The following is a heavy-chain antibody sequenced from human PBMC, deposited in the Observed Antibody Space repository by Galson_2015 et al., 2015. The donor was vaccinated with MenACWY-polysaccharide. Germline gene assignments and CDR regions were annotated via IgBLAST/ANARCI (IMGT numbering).Heavy chain of an antibody. CDR1: GFTFSNFW. CDR3: ARIVGGGLDV. D-gene: IGHD1-26*01. V-gene: IGHV3-7*01. J-gene: IGHJ6*02. CDR2: IKEDGSEK. Sequence: SLRLSCAASGFTFSNFWMTWVRQAPGKGLEWMANIKEDGSEKDYVGSVKGRLTISRDNAKNSLYLQMNSLRAEDTAVYYCARIVGGGLDVWGQGTTVTVSS.